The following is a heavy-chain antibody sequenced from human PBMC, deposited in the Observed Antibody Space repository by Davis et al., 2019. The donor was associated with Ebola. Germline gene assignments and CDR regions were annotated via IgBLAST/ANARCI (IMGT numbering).Heavy chain of an antibody. J-gene: IGHJ4*02. CDR3: ARAPHTYYYDSSGYGTTYYFDY. D-gene: IGHD3-22*01. CDR1: GGSISSYY. Sequence: SETLSLTCTVSGGSISSYYWSWIRQPPGKGLEWIGYIYYSGSTNYNPSLKSRVTISVDTSKNQFSLKLSSVTAADTAVYYCARAPHTYYYDSSGYGTTYYFDYWGQGTLVTVSS. V-gene: IGHV4-59*01. CDR2: IYYSGST.